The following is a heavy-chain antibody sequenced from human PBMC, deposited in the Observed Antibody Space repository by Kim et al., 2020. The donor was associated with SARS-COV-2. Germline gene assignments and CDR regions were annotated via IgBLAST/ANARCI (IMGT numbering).Heavy chain of an antibody. D-gene: IGHD3-3*01. CDR3: ARDLDTIFGVVITPYGMDV. Sequence: GGSLRLSCAASGFTFSDYYMSWIRQAPGKGLEWVSYISSSSSYTNYADPVKGRFTISRDNAKNSLYLQMNSLRAEDTAVYYCARDLDTIFGVVITPYGMDVWGQGTAVTVSS. V-gene: IGHV3-11*06. CDR2: ISSSSSYT. CDR1: GFTFSDYY. J-gene: IGHJ6*02.